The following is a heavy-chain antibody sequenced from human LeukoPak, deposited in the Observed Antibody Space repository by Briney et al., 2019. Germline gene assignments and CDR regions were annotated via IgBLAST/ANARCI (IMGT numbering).Heavy chain of an antibody. V-gene: IGHV3-74*01. D-gene: IGHD2-2*01. Sequence: GGSLRLSCAASGFTFSNYWMHWVRQAPGKGLVWVSRINTDGSSTSYVDSVKGRFTISRDNAKNTLYLQMNSLRAEDTAVYYCARDSKSVPSSTSCSFFDYWGQGTLVTVSS. J-gene: IGHJ4*02. CDR2: INTDGSST. CDR3: ARDSKSVPSSTSCSFFDY. CDR1: GFTFSNYW.